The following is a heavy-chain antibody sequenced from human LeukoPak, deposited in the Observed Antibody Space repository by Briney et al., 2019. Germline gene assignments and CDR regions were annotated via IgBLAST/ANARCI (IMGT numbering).Heavy chain of an antibody. Sequence: GASVKVSCKASGYTFTGYYVHWVRQAPGQGLHWMGWINSNSGGTNYARRFQGRVTMTRDTSISTAYMELSRLRSDDTAFYYCASSRFLEWLYVLDYWGQGTLVTVSS. V-gene: IGHV1-2*02. CDR3: ASSRFLEWLYVLDY. CDR1: GYTFTGYY. D-gene: IGHD3-3*01. CDR2: INSNSGGT. J-gene: IGHJ4*02.